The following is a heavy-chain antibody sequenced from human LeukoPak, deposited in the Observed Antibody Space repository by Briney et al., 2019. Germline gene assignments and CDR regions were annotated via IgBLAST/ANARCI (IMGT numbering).Heavy chain of an antibody. CDR1: GFTFSSYA. V-gene: IGHV3-64D*09. Sequence: GGSLRLSCSASGFTFSSYAMHWVRQAPGKGLEYVSAISSNGGSTYYADSVKGRFTISRDNSKNTLYLQMSSLRVEDTAVYYCVKAASSTLDYWGQGALVTVSS. D-gene: IGHD2-2*01. J-gene: IGHJ4*02. CDR3: VKAASSTLDY. CDR2: ISSNGGST.